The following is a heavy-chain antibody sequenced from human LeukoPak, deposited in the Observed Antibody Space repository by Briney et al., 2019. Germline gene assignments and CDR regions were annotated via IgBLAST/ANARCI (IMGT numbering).Heavy chain of an antibody. CDR3: VRAGGSINPFDY. CDR1: GFTVSSNY. Sequence: PGGSLRLSCAASGFTVSSNYMSWVRQAPGKGLGWVSVIYSGGSTYYADSVKGRFTISRDNSKNTLYLQMNSLRGDDTAVYYCVRAGGSINPFDYWGQGTLVTVSS. D-gene: IGHD2-2*01. J-gene: IGHJ4*02. V-gene: IGHV3-53*01. CDR2: IYSGGST.